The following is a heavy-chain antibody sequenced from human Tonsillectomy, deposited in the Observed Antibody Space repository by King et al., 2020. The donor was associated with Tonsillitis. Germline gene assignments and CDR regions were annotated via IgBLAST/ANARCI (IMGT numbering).Heavy chain of an antibody. Sequence: ELQLVQSGGGLVKPGGSLRLSCAASGFSFNNAWMSWVRQAPGRGLEWVGRIKSKTDGVTTDYAAPVKGRFNISRDDSKNMLFLQMDSLKTEDTAVYYCTTRYCSGTDCYEAYFDYWGQGTLVTVSS. CDR2: IKSKTDGVTT. J-gene: IGHJ4*02. CDR3: TTRYCSGTDCYEAYFDY. CDR1: GFSFNNAW. V-gene: IGHV3-15*01. D-gene: IGHD2-2*01.